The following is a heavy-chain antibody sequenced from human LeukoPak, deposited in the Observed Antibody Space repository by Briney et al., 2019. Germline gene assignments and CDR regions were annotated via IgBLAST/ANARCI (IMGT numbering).Heavy chain of an antibody. Sequence: GGSLRLSCAGSGFALKSYSLTWVRQAPGKGLEWVSSISSSSAYIHYADSVKGRFTISRDNVDNVVYLEMNSLGAEDTATYYCARVAVSGPTGWFDSWGQGTLVIVSS. J-gene: IGHJ5*01. V-gene: IGHV3-21*01. CDR2: ISSSSAYI. CDR1: GFALKSYS. CDR3: ARVAVSGPTGWFDS. D-gene: IGHD2-8*02.